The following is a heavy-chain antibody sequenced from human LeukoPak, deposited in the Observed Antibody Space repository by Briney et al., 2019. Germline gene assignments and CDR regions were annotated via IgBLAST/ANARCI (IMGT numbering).Heavy chain of an antibody. J-gene: IGHJ4*02. CDR3: ARESMVRLYYFDY. CDR2: IRYDGSNK. V-gene: IGHV3-30*02. CDR1: GFIVSSYG. D-gene: IGHD3-10*01. Sequence: GGSLRLSCGASGFIVSSYGMHWVRQAPGKGLEWVAFIRYDGSNKYYADSVKGRFTISRDNSKNTLYLQMNSLRAEDTAVYYCARESMVRLYYFDYWGQGTLVTVSS.